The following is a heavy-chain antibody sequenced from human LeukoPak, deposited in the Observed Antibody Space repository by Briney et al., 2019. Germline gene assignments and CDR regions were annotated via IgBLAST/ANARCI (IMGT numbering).Heavy chain of an antibody. D-gene: IGHD4-11*01. CDR2: INPDSGGT. J-gene: IGHJ6*03. Sequence: ASVKVSCKVFGYIFTDYYLHWVRQAPGQGLEWMGWINPDSGGTNYAQKFQGRVTMTRDTSITTAYMELSRLTSDDTAVYYCASGYSDYADYYNYYMDVWGKGTTVTVSS. CDR3: ASGYSDYADYYNYYMDV. V-gene: IGHV1-2*02. CDR1: GYIFTDYY.